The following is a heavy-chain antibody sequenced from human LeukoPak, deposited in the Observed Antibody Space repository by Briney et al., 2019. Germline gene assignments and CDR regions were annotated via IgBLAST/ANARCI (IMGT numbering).Heavy chain of an antibody. CDR2: IYYSGST. Sequence: SETLSLTCTVSGGSISSYYWSWIQQPPGKGLEWIGYIYYSGSTNYNPSLKSRVTISVDTSKNQFSLKLSSVTAADTAVYYCARSETWFDPWGQGTLVTVSS. J-gene: IGHJ5*02. CDR3: ARSETWFDP. V-gene: IGHV4-59*01. CDR1: GGSISSYY.